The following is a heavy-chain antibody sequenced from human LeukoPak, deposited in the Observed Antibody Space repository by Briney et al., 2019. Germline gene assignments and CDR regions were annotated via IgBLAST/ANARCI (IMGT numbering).Heavy chain of an antibody. CDR3: AKDGPNYSSGWYLDY. V-gene: IGHV3-30*02. J-gene: IGHJ4*02. D-gene: IGHD6-19*01. Sequence: PGGSLRLSCAASGFTFSNYGMHWVRQAPGKGLEWVAFIQYDVNNKYYADSVKGRFTISRDNSKNTLYLQMNSLRAEDTAVYYCAKDGPNYSSGWYLDYWGQGTLVTVSS. CDR2: IQYDVNNK. CDR1: GFTFSNYG.